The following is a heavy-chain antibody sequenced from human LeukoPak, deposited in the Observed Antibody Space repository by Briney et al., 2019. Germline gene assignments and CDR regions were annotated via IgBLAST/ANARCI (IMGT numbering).Heavy chain of an antibody. Sequence: GGSLRLSCAAPGFTFSRYSMNWVRQAPGKGLEWVAYMSSSGHKIQYADSVRGRFSISRDDAKNSLYLQMSSLRAEDSAVYYCARGPFNFDNYWGQGTLVTVSS. V-gene: IGHV3-48*04. CDR3: ARGPFNFDNY. CDR2: MSSSGHKI. CDR1: GFTFSRYS. J-gene: IGHJ4*02. D-gene: IGHD3-9*01.